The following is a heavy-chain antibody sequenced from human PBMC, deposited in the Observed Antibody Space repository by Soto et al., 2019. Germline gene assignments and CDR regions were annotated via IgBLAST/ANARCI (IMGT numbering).Heavy chain of an antibody. D-gene: IGHD6-19*01. CDR1: GGSVGSTTYY. CDR2: IYSSGST. CDR3: ARLSSSGWIGRGYFDY. V-gene: IGHV4-39*02. J-gene: IGHJ4*02. Sequence: TLSLTCTVSGGSVGSTTYYWGWIRQSPGKGLEWIGNIYSSGSTYYNPSLKRRLTISVDTSKSLFSLKMTSVTAADTAVYYCARLSSSGWIGRGYFDYWGQGVLVTVSS.